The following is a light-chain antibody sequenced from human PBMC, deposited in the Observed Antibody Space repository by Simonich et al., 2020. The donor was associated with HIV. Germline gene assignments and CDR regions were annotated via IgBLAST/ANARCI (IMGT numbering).Light chain of an antibody. J-gene: IGLJ3*02. Sequence: QSALTQPASVSGSPGQSITISCTGTSSDVGSYDVVSWYQQHPGKAPQLIIYDVSKRPSGVSNRFSGSKSGNTASLTISGLQAEDEADYYCSSYTFSTTLVFGGGTKLTVL. CDR1: SSDVGSYDV. V-gene: IGLV2-14*02. CDR2: DVS. CDR3: SSYTFSTTLV.